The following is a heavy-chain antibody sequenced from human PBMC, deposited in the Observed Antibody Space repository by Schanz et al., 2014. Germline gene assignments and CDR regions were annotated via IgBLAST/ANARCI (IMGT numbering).Heavy chain of an antibody. J-gene: IGHJ4*02. V-gene: IGHV1-18*01. D-gene: IGHD1-26*01. CDR2: IGGSDGNT. Sequence: QGQLVESGGEVKKPGASVKVSCKASGYTFTRSGISWVRQAPGQGLEWMGWIGGSDGNTNFAQKFQGRVTMTTDTSTSTAYMELSSLRSDDSAVYYCARGGATGYFDYWGQGTLVTVSS. CDR1: GYTFTRSG. CDR3: ARGGATGYFDY.